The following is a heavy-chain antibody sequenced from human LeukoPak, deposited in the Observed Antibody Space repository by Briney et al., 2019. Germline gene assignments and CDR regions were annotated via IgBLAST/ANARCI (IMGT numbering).Heavy chain of an antibody. V-gene: IGHV3-74*01. D-gene: IGHD6-19*01. J-gene: IGHJ3*02. Sequence: GGSLRLSCAASGSTFSSYWMHWVRQAPVKGLVWVSRINSDGRTTNYADSVKGRFTISRDNATNTLYLQMNSLSAEDTAVYYCARDPYNSGPGRAFDIWGQGTMVTVSS. CDR3: ARDPYNSGPGRAFDI. CDR2: INSDGRTT. CDR1: GSTFSSYW.